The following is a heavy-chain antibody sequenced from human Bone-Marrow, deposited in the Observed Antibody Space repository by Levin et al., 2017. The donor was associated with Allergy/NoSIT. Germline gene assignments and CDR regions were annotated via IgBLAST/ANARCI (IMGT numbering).Heavy chain of an antibody. Sequence: GGSLRLSCAASGFIFSNAWMSWVRQAPGKGLEWVGHIKRKTDGGTTDYAAAVKGRFTISRDDSENMLSLQMNSLKAEDTGVYYCTTDYGDYPNFFDHWGQGALVTVSS. CDR2: IKRKTDGGTT. CDR3: TTDYGDYPNFFDH. CDR1: GFIFSNAW. V-gene: IGHV3-15*07. J-gene: IGHJ4*02. D-gene: IGHD4-17*01.